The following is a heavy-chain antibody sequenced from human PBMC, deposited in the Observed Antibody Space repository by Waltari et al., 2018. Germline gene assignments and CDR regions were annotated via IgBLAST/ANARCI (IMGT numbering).Heavy chain of an antibody. CDR2: VSWSGATV. D-gene: IGHD3-16*01. CDR1: GVDFFDFA. CDR3: AASRGVYWYFDF. V-gene: IGHV3-9*01. J-gene: IGHJ2*01. Sequence: EVQLVESGGGLVQPGRSLRLSCAASGVDFFDFALHWVRQVPGKGLEWVSVVSWSGATVGYADSVNGRFAISRDNAKNSLYLQMNSLRVEDTAFYYCAASRGVYWYFDFWGRGTLVSVSS.